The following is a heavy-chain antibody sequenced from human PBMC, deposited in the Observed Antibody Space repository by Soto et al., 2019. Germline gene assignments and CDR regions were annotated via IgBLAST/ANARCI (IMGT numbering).Heavy chain of an antibody. V-gene: IGHV1-18*01. D-gene: IGHD3-22*01. Sequence: ASVKVSCKASGYTFTNYGISWVRQAPGQGLEWMGWINVYNGNTKYAQKVQGRVTMTTDTSTSTAYMELRSLRSEDTAVYYCARAIPTSLYYYDSSGYYYDYRAQRTPVTVSS. J-gene: IGHJ4*02. CDR2: INVYNGNT. CDR1: GYTFTNYG. CDR3: ARAIPTSLYYYDSSGYYYDY.